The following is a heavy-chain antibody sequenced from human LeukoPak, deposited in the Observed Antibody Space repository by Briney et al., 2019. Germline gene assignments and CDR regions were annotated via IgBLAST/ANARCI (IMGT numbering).Heavy chain of an antibody. V-gene: IGHV1-3*01. D-gene: IGHD6-19*01. CDR1: GYTFTSYA. CDR2: INAGNGNT. Sequence: ASVKDSCKASGYTFTSYAMHWVRQAPGQRLEWMGWINAGNGNTKYSQKFQGRVTITRDTSASTAYMELSSLRSEDTAVYYCARGWYGSGWYRIDYWGQGTLVTVSS. J-gene: IGHJ4*02. CDR3: ARGWYGSGWYRIDY.